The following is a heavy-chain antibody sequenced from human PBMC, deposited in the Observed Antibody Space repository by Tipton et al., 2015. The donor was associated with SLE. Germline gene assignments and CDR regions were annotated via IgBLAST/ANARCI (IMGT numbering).Heavy chain of an antibody. Sequence: TLSLTCTVSGGSLSSSSYYWGWIRQPPGKGLEWIGSIYYSGSTYYNPSRKSRVTISVDTSKNQFSLKLSSVTAADTAVYYCFPRYFDWLFSDAFDIWGQGTMVTVSS. CDR1: GGSLSSSSYY. V-gene: IGHV4-39*01. J-gene: IGHJ3*02. CDR2: IYYSGST. CDR3: FPRYFDWLFSDAFDI. D-gene: IGHD3-9*01.